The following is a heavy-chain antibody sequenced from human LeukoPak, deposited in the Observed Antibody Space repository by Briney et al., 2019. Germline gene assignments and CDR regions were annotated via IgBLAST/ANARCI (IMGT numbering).Heavy chain of an antibody. V-gene: IGHV3-53*04. Sequence: GGSLRLSCAASGFTVSSNYMSWVRQAPGKGLEWVSVIYSGSSSTYHTDSVKGRFTISRHNSKNTLYLQMNSLRAVDTAVYYCARVGSGWYDFDYWGQGTLVTVSS. D-gene: IGHD6-19*01. J-gene: IGHJ4*02. CDR1: GFTVSSNY. CDR2: IYSGSSST. CDR3: ARVGSGWYDFDY.